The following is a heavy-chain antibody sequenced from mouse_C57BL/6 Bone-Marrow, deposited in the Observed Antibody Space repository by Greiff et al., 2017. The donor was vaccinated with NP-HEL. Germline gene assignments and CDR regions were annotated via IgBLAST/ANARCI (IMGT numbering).Heavy chain of an antibody. D-gene: IGHD1-1*01. J-gene: IGHJ4*01. V-gene: IGHV2-6*03. CDR1: GFSLTSYG. CDR3: ARDRGSSLYAMDY. Sequence: VQLVESGPGLVAPSQSLSITCTVSGFSLTSYGVHWVRQPPGKGLEWLVVIWSDGSTTYNSALKSRLSLSKDNSKSQVFLKMNSLQTDDTAMYYCARDRGSSLYAMDYWGQGTSVTVSS. CDR2: IWSDGST.